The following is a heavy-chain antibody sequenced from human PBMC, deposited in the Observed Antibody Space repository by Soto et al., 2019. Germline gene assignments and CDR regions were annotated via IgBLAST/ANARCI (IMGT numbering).Heavy chain of an antibody. V-gene: IGHV3-23*01. Sequence: DVQLLESGGDLVQPGGSLRLSCIASGFTFRSYAMAWVRQAPGEDLEWVSAIGTSGTTTLYADSVKRRFSISRDDSRNTVSLQMNSLGVEDTATYYCTRILWSSRRDALDIWGQGTTVTVSS. CDR2: IGTSGTTT. CDR1: GFTFRSYA. CDR3: TRILWSSRRDALDI. D-gene: IGHD2-21*01. J-gene: IGHJ6*02.